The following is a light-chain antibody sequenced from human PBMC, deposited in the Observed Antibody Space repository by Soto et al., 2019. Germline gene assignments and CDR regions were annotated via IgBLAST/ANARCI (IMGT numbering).Light chain of an antibody. Sequence: QSALTQPPSVSGSPGQSVTISCTGTSSDVGSYNRVSWYQQSPGTAPKLMIYEVSNRPSGVSDRFSGSKSGNTASLTISGLQAEDEADYYCSLYTSTSTFVFGTGTKVIVL. CDR1: SSDVGSYNR. V-gene: IGLV2-18*01. J-gene: IGLJ1*01. CDR2: EVS. CDR3: SLYTSTSTFV.